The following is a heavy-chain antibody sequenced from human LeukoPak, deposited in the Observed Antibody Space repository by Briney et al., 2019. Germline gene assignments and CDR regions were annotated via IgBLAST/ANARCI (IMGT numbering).Heavy chain of an antibody. J-gene: IGHJ6*02. CDR1: GFTFSSYW. D-gene: IGHD2/OR15-2a*01. CDR3: ARLDRAGTTSYQGMDV. Sequence: GGSLRLSCAGSGFTFSSYWMHWVRQAPGKGLVWVSRINSDGSSTSYADSVKGRFTISTDKAKSTLYLQMNSLRAEDTAVYYCARLDRAGTTSYQGMDVWGQGTTVTVSS. V-gene: IGHV3-74*01. CDR2: INSDGSST.